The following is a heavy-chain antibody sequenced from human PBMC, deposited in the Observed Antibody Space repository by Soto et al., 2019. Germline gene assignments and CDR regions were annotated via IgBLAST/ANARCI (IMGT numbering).Heavy chain of an antibody. V-gene: IGHV3-64*01. CDR1: GFTFSSYA. J-gene: IGHJ6*03. D-gene: IGHD6-6*01. CDR2: ISSNGGST. CDR3: VRGSSSSGFLNYYMDV. Sequence: GESLKISCAASGFTFSSYAMHWVRQAPGKGLEYVSAISSNGGSTYYANSVKGRFTISRDNSKITLYLQMGSLRAEDMAVYYCVRGSSSSGFLNYYMDVWGKGTTVTVSS.